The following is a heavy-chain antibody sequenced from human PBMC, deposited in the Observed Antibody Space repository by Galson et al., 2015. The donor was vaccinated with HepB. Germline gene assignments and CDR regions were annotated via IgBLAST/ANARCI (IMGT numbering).Heavy chain of an antibody. Sequence: SVKVSCKASGYTFTSYGISWVRQAPGQGLEWMGWISAYNGNTNYAQKLQGRVTMTTDTSTSTAYMELRSLRSDDTAVYYCARVKSGSSKSRSYWYFDLWGRGTLVTVSS. V-gene: IGHV1-18*01. D-gene: IGHD6-13*01. CDR3: ARVKSGSSKSRSYWYFDL. CDR1: GYTFTSYG. J-gene: IGHJ2*01. CDR2: ISAYNGNT.